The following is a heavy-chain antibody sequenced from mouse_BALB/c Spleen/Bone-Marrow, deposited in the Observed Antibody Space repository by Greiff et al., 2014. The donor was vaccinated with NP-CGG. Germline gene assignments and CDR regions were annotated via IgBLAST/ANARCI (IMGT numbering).Heavy chain of an antibody. CDR2: INSNGGST. D-gene: IGHD2-1*01. V-gene: IGHV5-6-3*01. CDR3: ARGNYGNYVDYFDY. J-gene: IGHJ2*01. Sequence: EVQLVESGGGLVQPGGSLKLSCAASGFTFSSYGMSWVRQTPDKRLELVASINSNGGSTYYPDSVKGRFTISRDNDKNTLSLQMSSLKSEDTAMYYCARGNYGNYVDYFDYWGQGTTLTVSS. CDR1: GFTFSSYG.